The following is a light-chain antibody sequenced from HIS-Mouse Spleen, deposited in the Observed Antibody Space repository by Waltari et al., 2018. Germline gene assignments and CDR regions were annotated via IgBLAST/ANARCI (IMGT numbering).Light chain of an antibody. Sequence: SALTQPASVSGSPGQSITISCTGTSSAVVSFNRVSLYQQHPGKAPKLMIYEGSKRPSGVSNRFSGSKSGNTASLTISGLQAEDEADYYCCSYAGSSTFEVFGGGTKLTVL. CDR3: CSYAGSSTFEV. CDR2: EGS. CDR1: SSAVVSFNR. V-gene: IGLV2-23*03. J-gene: IGLJ2*01.